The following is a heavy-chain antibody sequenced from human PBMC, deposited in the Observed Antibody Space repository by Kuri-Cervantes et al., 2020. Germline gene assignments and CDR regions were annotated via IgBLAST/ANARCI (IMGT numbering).Heavy chain of an antibody. CDR3: SRDQAGASFY. Sequence: GESLKISCAASGFTFSDYYMSWIRQAPGKGLEWVSVIYSDGATYYADSVKGRFTVSRDTSTNTLYLQMNSLRVEDTAVYYCSRDQAGASFYWGQGTLVTVSS. CDR2: IYSDGAT. J-gene: IGHJ4*02. D-gene: IGHD1-26*01. CDR1: GFTFSDYY. V-gene: IGHV3-53*01.